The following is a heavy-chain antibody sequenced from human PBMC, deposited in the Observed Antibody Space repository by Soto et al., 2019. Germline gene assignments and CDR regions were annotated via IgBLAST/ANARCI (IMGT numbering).Heavy chain of an antibody. J-gene: IGHJ6*03. CDR3: ARAAHYDFSSGYYDMAV. CDR1: GFTFSSYA. V-gene: IGHV3-23*01. D-gene: IGHD3-3*01. Sequence: EVQLLESGGGLVQPGGSLRLSCATSGFTFSSYAMAWDRQAPGKGLEWVSAISGSGSITYHAASVKSRCSITRDNSRNMLYLQMNSLGAEDTAVYYCARAAHYDFSSGYYDMAVWGIGNTVSVPS. CDR2: ISGSGSIT.